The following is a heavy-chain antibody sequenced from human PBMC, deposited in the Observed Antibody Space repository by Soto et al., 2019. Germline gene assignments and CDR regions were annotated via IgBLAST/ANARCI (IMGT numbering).Heavy chain of an antibody. Sequence: ASVKVSCKASGYTFTSYCISWVRQAPGQGLEWMGWISAYNGNTNYAQKLQGRVTMTTDTSTSTAYMELRSLRSDDTAVHYCARALYYYDSSGHHEAFDIWGQGTMVTVSS. CDR1: GYTFTSYC. V-gene: IGHV1-18*04. CDR3: ARALYYYDSSGHHEAFDI. J-gene: IGHJ3*02. D-gene: IGHD3-22*01. CDR2: ISAYNGNT.